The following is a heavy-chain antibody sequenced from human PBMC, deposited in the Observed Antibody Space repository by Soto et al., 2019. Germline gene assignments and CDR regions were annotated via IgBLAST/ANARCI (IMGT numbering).Heavy chain of an antibody. D-gene: IGHD2-2*01. V-gene: IGHV4-39*02. CDR3: TRIYCTNTSCVINGMDV. J-gene: IGHJ6*02. CDR1: GGSISSSSYY. Sequence: SETLSLTCTVSGGSISSSSYYWGRIRQPPGKGLEWIGSIYYSEDTYYNPSLKSRVTISIDTAKNHLSLILSPVTAADTATYYCTRIYCTNTSCVINGMDVWGQGTTVTVSS. CDR2: IYYSEDT.